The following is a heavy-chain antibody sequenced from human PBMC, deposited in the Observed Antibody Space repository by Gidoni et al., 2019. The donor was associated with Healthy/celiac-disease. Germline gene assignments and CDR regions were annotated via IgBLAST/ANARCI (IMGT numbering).Heavy chain of an antibody. D-gene: IGHD2-15*01. CDR3: AKQGVTLLLYYYYYMDV. CDR1: GFTFSSYG. J-gene: IGHJ6*03. Sequence: QVQLVESGGGVVQPGRSLRPSCAASGFTFSSYGMHWVRQAPGKGLEWVAVISYDGSNKYYADSVKGRFTISRDNSKNTLYLQMNSLRAEDTAVYYCAKQGVTLLLYYYYYMDVWGKGTTVTVSS. CDR2: ISYDGSNK. V-gene: IGHV3-30*18.